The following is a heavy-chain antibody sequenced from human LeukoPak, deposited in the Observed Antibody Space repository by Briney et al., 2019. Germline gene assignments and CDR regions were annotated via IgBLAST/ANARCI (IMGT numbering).Heavy chain of an antibody. CDR2: INAGNGNT. CDR1: GYTFTSYA. CDR3: ARDSAIRQQLVRGWFDP. J-gene: IGHJ5*02. D-gene: IGHD6-13*01. Sequence: GASVKVSCKASGYTFTSYAMHWERQAPGQRLEWMGWINAGNGNTKYSQKFQGRVTITRDTSASTAYMELSSLRSEDTAVYYCARDSAIRQQLVRGWFDPWGQGTLVTVSS. V-gene: IGHV1-3*01.